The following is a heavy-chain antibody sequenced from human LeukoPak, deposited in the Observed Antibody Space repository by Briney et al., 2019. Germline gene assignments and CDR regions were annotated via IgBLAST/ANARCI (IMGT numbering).Heavy chain of an antibody. CDR1: GYTFTSYG. CDR2: ISAYNGNT. D-gene: IGHD3-22*01. CDR3: ARAPTGYYDSSGYYPLVY. Sequence: ASVKVSYKASGYTFTSYGISWVRQAPGQGLEWMGWISAYNGNTNYAQKLQGRVTMTTDTSTSTAYMELRSLRSDDTAVYYRARAPTGYYDSSGYYPLVYWGQGTLVTVSS. V-gene: IGHV1-18*01. J-gene: IGHJ4*02.